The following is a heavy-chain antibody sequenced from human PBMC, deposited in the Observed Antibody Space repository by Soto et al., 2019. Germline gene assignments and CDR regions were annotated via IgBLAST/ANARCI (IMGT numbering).Heavy chain of an antibody. V-gene: IGHV4-39*01. Sequence: QLQLQESGPGLVKPSETLSLTCTVSGGSISSSCYYWGWIRQPPGKGLEWIGSIYYSGSTYYNPSLKSRVTISVDTSKNQFSLKLSSVTAADTAVYYCARRTVTTSISDYWGQGTLVTVSS. CDR2: IYYSGST. J-gene: IGHJ4*02. CDR1: GGSISSSCYY. D-gene: IGHD4-17*01. CDR3: ARRTVTTSISDY.